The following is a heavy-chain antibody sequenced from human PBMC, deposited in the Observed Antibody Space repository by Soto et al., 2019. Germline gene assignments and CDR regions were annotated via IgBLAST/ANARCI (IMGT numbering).Heavy chain of an antibody. Sequence: QVQLVQSGAEVKKPGASVKVSCKASGYTFTSYGISWVRQAPGQGLERMEWISVYNGNTNYAEKVQGRVTLTTDTSTSTAYMELRSVKSDDTAVYCCAREGLSAMDPYHFDCWGQGSLVTVSS. CDR2: ISVYNGNT. CDR3: AREGLSAMDPYHFDC. V-gene: IGHV1-18*01. CDR1: GYTFTSYG. D-gene: IGHD5-18*01. J-gene: IGHJ4*02.